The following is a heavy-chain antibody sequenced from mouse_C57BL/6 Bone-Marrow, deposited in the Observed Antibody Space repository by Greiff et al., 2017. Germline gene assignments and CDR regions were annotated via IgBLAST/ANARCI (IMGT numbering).Heavy chain of an antibody. V-gene: IGHV1-64*01. CDR3: ARETYYGSSYRFDY. J-gene: IGHJ2*01. CDR1: GYTFTSYW. D-gene: IGHD1-1*01. Sequence: QVQLQQPGAELVKPGASVKLSCKASGYTFTSYWMHWVKQRPGQGLEWIGMIHPNSGSTNYKEKFKSKATLTVDKSSSTAYMQLSSLTSEDSAVYYCARETYYGSSYRFDYWGQGTTLTVSS. CDR2: IHPNSGST.